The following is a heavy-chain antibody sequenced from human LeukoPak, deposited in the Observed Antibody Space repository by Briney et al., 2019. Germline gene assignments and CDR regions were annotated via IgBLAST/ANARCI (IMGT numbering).Heavy chain of an antibody. V-gene: IGHV1-18*01. J-gene: IGHJ4*02. CDR1: GYTFTSYV. Sequence: GASVKVSCKASGYTFTSYVISWVRQAPGQGLEWMGWISAYNGNTNYAQKLQGRVTMTTDTSTSTAYMELRSLRSDDTAVYYCARETRYSSGWYIDYWGQGTLVTVSS. CDR3: ARETRYSSGWYIDY. D-gene: IGHD6-19*01. CDR2: ISAYNGNT.